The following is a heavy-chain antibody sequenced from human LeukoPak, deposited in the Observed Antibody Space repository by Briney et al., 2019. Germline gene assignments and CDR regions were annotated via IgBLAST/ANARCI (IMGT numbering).Heavy chain of an antibody. CDR1: GYSISSGYY. Sequence: TLSLTCTVSGYSISSGYYWGWIRQPPGKALEWLALIYWNDDKRYSPSLKSRLTITKDTSKNQVVLTMTNMDPVDTATYYCAHRTNYMDVWGKGTTVTISS. D-gene: IGHD4-11*01. V-gene: IGHV2-5*01. CDR2: IYWNDDK. CDR3: AHRTNYMDV. J-gene: IGHJ6*03.